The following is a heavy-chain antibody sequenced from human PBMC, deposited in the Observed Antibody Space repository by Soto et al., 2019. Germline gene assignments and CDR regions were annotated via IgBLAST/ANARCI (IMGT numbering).Heavy chain of an antibody. J-gene: IGHJ6*02. D-gene: IGHD5-18*01. V-gene: IGHV5-10-1*01. CDR3: ARTSMQSRGYSYGHGGMNV. CDR2: IDPSDSYT. CDR1: GYGFTSYW. Sequence: GESLKISCKGSGYGFTSYWISWVRQMPGKSLEWMGRIDPSDSYTNYSPSFQGHVTISADKSISTAYLQWSSLKASDTAMYYCARTSMQSRGYSYGHGGMNVWGQGTTVTVSS.